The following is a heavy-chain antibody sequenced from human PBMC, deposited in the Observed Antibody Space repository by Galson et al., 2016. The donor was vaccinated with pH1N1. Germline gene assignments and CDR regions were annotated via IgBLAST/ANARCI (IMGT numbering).Heavy chain of an antibody. CDR1: GFTFSSYA. D-gene: IGHD2-2*01. CDR2: ISGSGGST. Sequence: SLRLSCAASGFTFSSYAMSWVRQAPGKGLEWVSAISGSGGSTYYADSVKGRFTISRDNSKNTPYLQMNSLRAEDTAVYDCAKDIGYCSSTSCQYYYYYGMDVWRQGTTVTVSS. CDR3: AKDIGYCSSTSCQYYYYYGMDV. V-gene: IGHV3-23*01. J-gene: IGHJ6*02.